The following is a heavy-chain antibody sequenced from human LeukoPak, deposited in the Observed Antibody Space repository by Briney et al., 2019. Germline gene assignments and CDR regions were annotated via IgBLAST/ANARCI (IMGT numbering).Heavy chain of an antibody. V-gene: IGHV1-69*04. CDR2: IIPILGIA. CDR3: AGALHLPYGGDAGEYYYYGMDV. J-gene: IGHJ6*02. CDR1: GGTFSSYA. Sequence: SVKVSCKASGGTFSSYAISWVRQAPGQGLEWMGRIIPILGIANYAQKFQGRVTITADKSTSTAYMELSSLRSEDTAVYYCAGALHLPYGGDAGEYYYYGMDVWGQGTTVTVSS. D-gene: IGHD3-10*01.